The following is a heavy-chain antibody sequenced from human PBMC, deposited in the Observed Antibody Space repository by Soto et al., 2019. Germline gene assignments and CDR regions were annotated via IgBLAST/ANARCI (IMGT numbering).Heavy chain of an antibody. V-gene: IGHV4-59*08. CDR1: GGSITGYY. D-gene: IGHD4-4*01. Sequence: SLSCTVSGGSITGYYWSWIRQPPGKGPEWIGNIHYSGSTNYNPSLKSRVTISVDTSKNQFSLRLSSVTAAETAVYYCARHSYYSNPLRFDPWGQGTLVTVSS. CDR3: ARHSYYSNPLRFDP. J-gene: IGHJ5*02. CDR2: IHYSGST.